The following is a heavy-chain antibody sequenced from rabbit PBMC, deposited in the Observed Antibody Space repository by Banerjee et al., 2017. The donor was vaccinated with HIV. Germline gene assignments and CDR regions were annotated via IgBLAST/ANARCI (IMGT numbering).Heavy chain of an antibody. CDR3: ARGIRSAGVSMYRTF. J-gene: IGHJ3*01. CDR2: IYAGSSGST. D-gene: IGHD4-2*01. V-gene: IGHV1S45*01. CDR1: GFSFSSSYF. Sequence: QEQLEESGGDLVKPGASLTLTCTASGFSFSSSYFMCWVRQAPGKGLEWIACIYAGSSGSTYYASWVNGRFTISSHNAQNTLYLQLNSLTAADTATYFCARGIRSAGVSMYRTFWGQGTLVTVS.